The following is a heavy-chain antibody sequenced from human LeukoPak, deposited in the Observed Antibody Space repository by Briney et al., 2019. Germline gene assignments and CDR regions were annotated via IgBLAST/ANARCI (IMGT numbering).Heavy chain of an antibody. CDR3: ASLGATTSYYYDVDV. CDR2: IDPKSGGT. CDR1: GYTFTDSY. Sequence: ASVKVSFKASGYTFTDSYIHWVRQAPGQGLEWMGWIDPKSGGTSYAQKFQGRVTMTRDTSITTIYMHLSRLRSDDSALYYCASLGATTSYYYDVDVWRQGTTVTVSS. V-gene: IGHV1-2*02. J-gene: IGHJ6*02. D-gene: IGHD1-26*01.